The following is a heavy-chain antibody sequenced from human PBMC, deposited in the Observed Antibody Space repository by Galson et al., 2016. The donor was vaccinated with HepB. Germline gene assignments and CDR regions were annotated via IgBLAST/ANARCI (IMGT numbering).Heavy chain of an antibody. Sequence: SVKVSCKASGYTFTSYGISWVRQAPGQGLEWMGWISTYDGDTNYAQNLQGRVTMTTDTSTTTAYMELRSLRSDDTAMYYCARDWYCSAGSCYDAFDIWGQWKMVTVSS. CDR2: ISTYDGDT. CDR3: ARDWYCSAGSCYDAFDI. V-gene: IGHV1-18*01. J-gene: IGHJ3*02. CDR1: GYTFTSYG. D-gene: IGHD2-15*01.